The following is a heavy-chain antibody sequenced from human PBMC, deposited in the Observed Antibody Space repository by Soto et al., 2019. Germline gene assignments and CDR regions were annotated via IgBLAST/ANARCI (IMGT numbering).Heavy chain of an antibody. D-gene: IGHD3-3*01. Sequence: QVQLVQSGAEVKKPGSSVKVSCKASGGTFSSYAISWVRQAPGQGLEWMGGIIPIFGTANYAQKFQGRVTITADESTSTAYMELSSLRSEDTAVYYCARDLRQSRGYDFWSGYYNFRHYYYYGRDVWGQGTTVTVSS. CDR3: ARDLRQSRGYDFWSGYYNFRHYYYYGRDV. CDR1: GGTFSSYA. V-gene: IGHV1-69*01. CDR2: IIPIFGTA. J-gene: IGHJ6*02.